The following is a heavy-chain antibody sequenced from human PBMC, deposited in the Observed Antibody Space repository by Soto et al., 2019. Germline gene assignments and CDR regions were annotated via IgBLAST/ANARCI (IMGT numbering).Heavy chain of an antibody. Sequence: QVQLVQSGAEVKKPGASVKVSCKASGYTFTSYGISWVRQAPGQGLEWMGWISAYNGNTNYAQKLQGRVTMTTDTATSKGDMERGSLGSGDMAGDYWAGGGTGATGGGGYYYYYYGMDVWGQGTTVTVSS. CDR3: AGGGTGATGGGGYYYYYYGMDV. D-gene: IGHD1-1*01. CDR2: ISAYNGNT. CDR1: GYTFTSYG. V-gene: IGHV1-18*03. J-gene: IGHJ6*02.